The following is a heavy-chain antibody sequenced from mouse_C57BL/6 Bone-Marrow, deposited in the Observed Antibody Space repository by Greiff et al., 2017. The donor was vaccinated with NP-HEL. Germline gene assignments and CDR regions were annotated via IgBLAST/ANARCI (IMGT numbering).Heavy chain of an antibody. J-gene: IGHJ4*01. Sequence: VQLQQSGPGLVKPSQSLSLTCSVTGYSITSGYYWNWIRQFPGNKLEWMGYISYDGSNNYNPSLKNRISITRDTSKNQFFLKLNSVTTEDTATYYSARDRHRMDYAMYYWGQGTPLTVSS. V-gene: IGHV3-6*01. D-gene: IGHD3-2*02. CDR3: ARDRHRMDYAMYY. CDR2: ISYDGSN. CDR1: GYSITSGYY.